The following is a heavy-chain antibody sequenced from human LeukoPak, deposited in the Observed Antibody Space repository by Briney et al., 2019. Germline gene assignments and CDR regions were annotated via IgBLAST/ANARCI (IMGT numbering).Heavy chain of an antibody. D-gene: IGHD1-26*01. Sequence: SETXSLTXTVSGGSISSYYWSWIRQPAGKGXEWIGRIYTSGSTNYNPSLKSRVTMSVDTSKNQFSLKLSSVTAADTAVYYCARGSSGSYSASYYFDYWGQGTLVTVSS. J-gene: IGHJ4*02. CDR3: ARGSSGSYSASYYFDY. CDR1: GGSISSYY. V-gene: IGHV4-4*07. CDR2: IYTSGST.